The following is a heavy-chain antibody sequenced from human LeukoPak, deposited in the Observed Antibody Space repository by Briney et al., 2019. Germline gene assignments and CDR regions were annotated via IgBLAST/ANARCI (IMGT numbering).Heavy chain of an antibody. D-gene: IGHD3-10*01. CDR2: INHSGST. CDR3: ARVWFGEPLSYYYYMDV. CDR1: GGSFSNYY. J-gene: IGHJ6*03. V-gene: IGHV4-34*01. Sequence: SETLSLTCGVSGGSFSNYYWSWIRQTPEKGLEWIGDINHSGSTNYNPSLQSRLTISVDTSKNQFSLKLSSVTAADTAVYYCARVWFGEPLSYYYYMDVWGKGTTVTISS.